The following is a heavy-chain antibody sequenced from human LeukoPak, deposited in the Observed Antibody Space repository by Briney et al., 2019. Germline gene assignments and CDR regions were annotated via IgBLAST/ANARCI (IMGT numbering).Heavy chain of an antibody. J-gene: IGHJ4*02. D-gene: IGHD3-16*02. Sequence: SETLSLTGTVSGGSISSSSYYWGWIRQPPGKGLEWIGSIYYSGSTYYNPSLKSRVTISVDTSKNQFSLKLSSVTAADTAVYYCACTYYDYVWGSYRIDYWGQGTLVTVSS. CDR3: ACTYYDYVWGSYRIDY. V-gene: IGHV4-39*01. CDR1: GGSISSSSYY. CDR2: IYYSGST.